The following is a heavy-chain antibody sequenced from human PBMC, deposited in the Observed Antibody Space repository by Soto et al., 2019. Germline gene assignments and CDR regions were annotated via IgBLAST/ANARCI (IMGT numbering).Heavy chain of an antibody. D-gene: IGHD2-21*01. J-gene: IGHJ3*02. V-gene: IGHV3-23*01. CDR1: GFIFRFHA. Sequence: PGESLKISCAAAGFIFRFHAMSWVRQAPGKGLEWISTIGSSDIYYADSVKGRFTVSRDNSNNMLFLQMNSLRADDTAVYYCAKDHFNRNRLFDAFDIWGQETMVTVSS. CDR3: AKDHFNRNRLFDAFDI. CDR2: IGSSDI.